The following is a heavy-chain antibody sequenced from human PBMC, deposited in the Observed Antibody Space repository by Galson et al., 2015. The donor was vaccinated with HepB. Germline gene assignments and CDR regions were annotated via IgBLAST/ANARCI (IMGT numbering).Heavy chain of an antibody. D-gene: IGHD3-10*01. CDR2: AYHSGGT. CDR3: ARAKEGRGYFDY. CDR1: GDSISNDRW. J-gene: IGHJ4*02. Sequence: ETLSLTCAVSGDSISNDRWWRWVRPPPGEGLEWIGEAYHSGGTNYRPSLKSRVTISVDKSKNQFSLKLTSVTAADTAVYYCARAKEGRGYFDYWGQGTLVTVSS. V-gene: IGHV4-4*02.